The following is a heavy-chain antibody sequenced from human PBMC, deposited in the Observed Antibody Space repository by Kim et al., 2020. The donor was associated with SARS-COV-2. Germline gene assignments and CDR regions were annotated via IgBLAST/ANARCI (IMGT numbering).Heavy chain of an antibody. D-gene: IGHD3-10*01. J-gene: IGHJ6*02. CDR2: INHSGST. V-gene: IGHV4-34*01. CDR1: GGSFSGYY. Sequence: SETLSLTCAVYGGSFSGYYWSWIRQPPGKGLEWIGEINHSGSTNYNPSLKSRVTISVDTSKNQFSLKLSSVTAADTAVYYCARGYYYGSGSYYNGATNYYDTGMDVWGQGTTVTVSS. CDR3: ARGYYYGSGSYYNGATNYYDTGMDV.